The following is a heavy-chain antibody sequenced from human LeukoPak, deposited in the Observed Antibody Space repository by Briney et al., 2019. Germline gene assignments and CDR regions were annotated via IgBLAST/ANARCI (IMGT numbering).Heavy chain of an antibody. CDR3: VKDRSIAAPNNDFFDS. CDR2: ISSNGATT. J-gene: IGHJ4*02. Sequence: GRCLRLSCSASGLTHNRFYLHWVRHARRKGLEFVSHISSNGATTYYADSVKGRFTIARDNSKNTLYLQMSSLRADDTAVYYCVKDRSIAAPNNDFFDSWGQGALVTVSS. D-gene: IGHD6-6*01. CDR1: GLTHNRFY. V-gene: IGHV3-64D*06.